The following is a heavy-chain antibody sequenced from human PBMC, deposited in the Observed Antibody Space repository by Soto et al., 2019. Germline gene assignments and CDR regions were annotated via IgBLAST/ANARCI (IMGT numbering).Heavy chain of an antibody. CDR1: GGSFSGYY. CDR2: INHSGST. V-gene: IGHV4-34*01. Sequence: SSETLSLTCAVYGGSFSGYYWSWIRQPPGKGLEWIGEINHSGSTNYNPSLKSRVTISVDTSKNQFSLKLSSVTAADTAVYYCASTTVPYFDYWGQGTLVTAPQ. D-gene: IGHD1-1*01. J-gene: IGHJ4*02. CDR3: ASTTVPYFDY.